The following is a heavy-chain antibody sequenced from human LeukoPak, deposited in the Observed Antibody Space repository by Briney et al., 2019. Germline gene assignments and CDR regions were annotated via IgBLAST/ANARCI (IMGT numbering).Heavy chain of an antibody. V-gene: IGHV3-48*03. Sequence: GGSLRLSCAASGFTFSSYEMNWVRQAPGKGLEWVSYISYTANTIYYADSVKGRFTISRDNAKNSLYLQMNSLRAEDTAVYYCEQVTAPGTLGMDVWGQGTTVTVSS. CDR2: ISYTANTI. CDR3: EQVTAPGTLGMDV. J-gene: IGHJ6*02. CDR1: GFTFSSYE. D-gene: IGHD6-13*01.